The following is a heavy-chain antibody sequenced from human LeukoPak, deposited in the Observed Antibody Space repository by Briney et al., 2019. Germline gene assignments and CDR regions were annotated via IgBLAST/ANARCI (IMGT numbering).Heavy chain of an antibody. D-gene: IGHD5-18*01. V-gene: IGHV3-23*01. J-gene: IGHJ4*02. CDR3: ANSLVRHVDIPMVPFDY. CDR2: ISGSGGST. Sequence: PGGSLRLSCAASGFPFSSYGMSWVRQAPGKGLEWVSTISGSGGSTYYADSVKGRFTISRDNSKNMLYLQMISLRAEDTAIYYCANSLVRHVDIPMVPFDYWGQGILVTVSS. CDR1: GFPFSSYG.